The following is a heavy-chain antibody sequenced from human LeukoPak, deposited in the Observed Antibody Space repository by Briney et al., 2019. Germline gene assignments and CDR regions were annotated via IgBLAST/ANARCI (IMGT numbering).Heavy chain of an antibody. CDR2: IYYSGNT. J-gene: IGHJ3*02. CDR1: GGSISSNSYY. V-gene: IGHV4-39*01. D-gene: IGHD6-19*01. Sequence: SETLSLTCAVSGGSISSNSYYWGGVRQSPGKGLEWIGAIYYSGNTYYSPSLKSRVTISADTSKNQFSLKLSSVTAADTAVYYCARHYRGALAGTMGAFDIWGQGTMVTVSS. CDR3: ARHYRGALAGTMGAFDI.